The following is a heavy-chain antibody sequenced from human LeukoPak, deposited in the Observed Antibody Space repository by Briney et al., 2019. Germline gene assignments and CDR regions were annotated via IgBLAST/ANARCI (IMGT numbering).Heavy chain of an antibody. CDR1: GFTFGDYT. Sequence: GGSLRLSCTASGFTFGDYTMNWVRHAPGKGQEWVGSIRSKDYGGTTEYAASVKDRFSISRDDYKCIAYLQMNSLKTEDTAVYYCTREWELPGSDFDYWGQGTLVTVSS. D-gene: IGHD1-26*01. CDR2: IRSKDYGGTT. V-gene: IGHV3-49*04. J-gene: IGHJ4*02. CDR3: TREWELPGSDFDY.